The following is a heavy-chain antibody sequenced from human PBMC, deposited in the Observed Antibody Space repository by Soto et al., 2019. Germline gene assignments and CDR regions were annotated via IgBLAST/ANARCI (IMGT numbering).Heavy chain of an antibody. CDR2: LNPANGDT. Sequence: GASVKVSCKASGYTFTRCPIRWVRQAPGQGLEWMGWLNPANGDTGYSQNFQGRVTITRDTSASTAYMEMNSLRSEDTAVYYCARKDYYGSGIYYFDSWGQGTQVTVS. V-gene: IGHV1-3*01. CDR3: ARKDYYGSGIYYFDS. J-gene: IGHJ4*02. CDR1: GYTFTRCP. D-gene: IGHD3-10*01.